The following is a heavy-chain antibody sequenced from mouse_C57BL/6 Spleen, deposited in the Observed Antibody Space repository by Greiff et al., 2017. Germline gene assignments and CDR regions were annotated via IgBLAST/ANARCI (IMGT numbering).Heavy chain of an antibody. Sequence: VQLKESGPELVKPGASVKISCKASGYSFTDYNMNWVKQSNGKSLEWIGVINPNYGTTSYNQKFKGKATLTVDQSSSAAYMQLNRLTSEDSAVYYCARSMGSNCVGYYAMDYWGQGTSVTGSS. CDR3: ARSMGSNCVGYYAMDY. J-gene: IGHJ4*01. CDR1: GYSFTDYN. V-gene: IGHV1-39*01. CDR2: INPNYGTT. D-gene: IGHD2-5*01.